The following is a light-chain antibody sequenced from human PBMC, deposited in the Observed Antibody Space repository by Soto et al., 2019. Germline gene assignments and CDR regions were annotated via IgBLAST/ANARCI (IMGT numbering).Light chain of an antibody. V-gene: IGKV3-11*01. CDR2: QTS. CDR1: QYINTR. CDR3: HQRQSWPRT. J-gene: IGKJ1*01. Sequence: EIVLTQSPATLSSCPGDRVTLSCRASQYINTRLAWYQHRPGQAPRLLIYQTSIRAAGIPARFSGSGSGTDFTLTISDVQPEDFAVYYCHQRQSWPRTFGQGTKVDI.